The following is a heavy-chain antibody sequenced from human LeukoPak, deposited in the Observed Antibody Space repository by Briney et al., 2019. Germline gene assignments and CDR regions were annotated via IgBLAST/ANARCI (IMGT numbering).Heavy chain of an antibody. CDR2: ISYDGSNK. J-gene: IGHJ4*02. CDR1: GFTFSSYA. D-gene: IGHD3-10*01. V-gene: IGHV3-30-3*01. Sequence: GGSLRLSCAASGFTFSSYAMHWVRQAPGKGLEWVAVISYDGSNKYYADSVKGRFTISRDNSKNTLYLQMNSLRAEDTAVYFCARQSRYYYDSGSYYNLYYFDYWGQGTLVTVSS. CDR3: ARQSRYYYDSGSYYNLYYFDY.